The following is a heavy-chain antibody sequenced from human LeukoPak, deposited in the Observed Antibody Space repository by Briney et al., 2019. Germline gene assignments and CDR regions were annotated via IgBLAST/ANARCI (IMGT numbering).Heavy chain of an antibody. D-gene: IGHD2/OR15-2a*01. CDR2: ISTSGTDT. J-gene: IGHJ4*02. V-gene: IGHV3-23*01. CDR1: GFTFSSYT. Sequence: GGSLRLSCAASGFTFSSYTMTWVRQAPGKGLEWVSAISTSGTDTYYADSVKGRFSICRDNSKITLYVQMTSRRAEDTAVYYCTTSTANHDVGGQGTLVTVSS. CDR3: TTSTANHDV.